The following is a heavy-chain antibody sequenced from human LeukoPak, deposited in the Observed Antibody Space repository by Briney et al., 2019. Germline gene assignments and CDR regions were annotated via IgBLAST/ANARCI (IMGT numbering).Heavy chain of an antibody. CDR2: IANSGDNT. D-gene: IGHD2-15*01. J-gene: IGHJ4*02. CDR3: ARPSVVVVVAAPFDY. CDR1: GFTFSNSA. V-gene: IGHV3-23*01. Sequence: GGSLRLSCAASGFTFSNSALNWVRQAPGKGLEWVSTIANSGDNTYYADSVKGRFTISRDNSKNTLYLQMNSLRAEDTAVYYCARPSVVVVVAAPFDYWGQGTLVTVSS.